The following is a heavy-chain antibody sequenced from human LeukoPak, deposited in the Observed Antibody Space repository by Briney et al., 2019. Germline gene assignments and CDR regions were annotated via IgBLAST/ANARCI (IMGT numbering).Heavy chain of an antibody. CDR1: GGSISSGGYY. CDR3: ARGRRYYGSGSTFYFDY. CDR2: IYYSGST. Sequence: SETLSLTCTVSGGSISSGGYYWSWIRQHPGKGLEWIGYIYYSGSTYYNPSLKSRVTISVDTSKNQFSLKLSSVTAADTAVYHCARGRRYYGSGSTFYFDYWGQGTLVTVSS. J-gene: IGHJ4*02. V-gene: IGHV4-31*03. D-gene: IGHD3-10*01.